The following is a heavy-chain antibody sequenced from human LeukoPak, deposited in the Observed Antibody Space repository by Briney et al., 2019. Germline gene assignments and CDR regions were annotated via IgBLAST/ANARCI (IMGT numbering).Heavy chain of an antibody. Sequence: SETLSLTCTVSGYSISSGYYWGWIGPPPGKGREWIGNIYHSGSTYYNPSPKSRVTISVDTSKNQFSLKLSSVTAADTAVYYCARGLLWFGEHNNWFDHWGQGTLVTVSS. CDR3: ARGLLWFGEHNNWFDH. V-gene: IGHV4-38-2*02. J-gene: IGHJ5*02. D-gene: IGHD3-10*01. CDR2: IYHSGST. CDR1: GYSISSGYY.